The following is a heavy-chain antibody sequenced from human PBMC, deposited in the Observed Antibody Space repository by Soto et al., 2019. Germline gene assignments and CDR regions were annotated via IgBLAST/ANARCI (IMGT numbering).Heavy chain of an antibody. CDR3: TKGSSTYYYEV. Sequence: EVQLLESGGGLVQPGGSLRLSCAASGFTFNNYAMSWVRQAPGKGLEWVSAISASGGGTYYADSVKGRFTISRDNSKNTLYVKMNSLRAEDTAVYYCTKGSSTYYYEVWGQGTTVTVSS. CDR1: GFTFNNYA. CDR2: ISASGGGT. D-gene: IGHD3-22*01. V-gene: IGHV3-23*01. J-gene: IGHJ6*02.